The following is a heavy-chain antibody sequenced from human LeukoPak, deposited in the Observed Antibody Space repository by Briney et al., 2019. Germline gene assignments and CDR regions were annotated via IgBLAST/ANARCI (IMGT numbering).Heavy chain of an antibody. Sequence: SETLSLTCTVSGYSISSGYYWGWIRQPPGKGLEWIGSIYHSGSTYYNPSLKSRVTISVDTSKNQFSLKLSSVTAADTAVYYCARERSGSEIFARSFDIWGQGTMVTVSS. V-gene: IGHV4-38-2*02. CDR3: ARERSGSEIFARSFDI. D-gene: IGHD3-3*01. CDR2: IYHSGST. J-gene: IGHJ3*02. CDR1: GYSISSGYY.